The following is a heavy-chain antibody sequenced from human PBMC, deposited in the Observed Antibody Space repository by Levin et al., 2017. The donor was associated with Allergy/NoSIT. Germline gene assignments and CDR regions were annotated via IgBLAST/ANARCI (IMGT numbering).Heavy chain of an antibody. J-gene: IGHJ4*02. V-gene: IGHV1-46*01. D-gene: IGHD1-20*01. CDR2: INPSGGST. CDR3: ARESGITGTTSSLDY. Sequence: ASVKVSCKASGYTFTSYYMHWVRQAPGQGLEWMGIINPSGGSTSYAQKFQGRVTMTRDTSTSTVYMELSSLRSEDTAVYYCARESGITGTTSSLDYWGQGTLVTVSS. CDR1: GYTFTSYY.